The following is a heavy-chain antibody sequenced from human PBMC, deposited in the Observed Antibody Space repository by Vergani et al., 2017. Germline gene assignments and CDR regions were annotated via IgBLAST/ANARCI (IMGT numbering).Heavy chain of an antibody. D-gene: IGHD3-10*01. V-gene: IGHV3-43*01. CDR1: GFTFDDYT. Sequence: EVQLVESGGVVVQPGGSLRLSCAASGFTFDDYTMHWVRQAPGKGLEWVSLISWDGGSTYYADSVKGRFTISRDNSKKSLYLQMNSLRTEDTALYYCARDLGGSGSTPSDYWGKGTRVTVSS. CDR3: ARDLGGSGSTPSDY. J-gene: IGHJ4*02. CDR2: ISWDGGST.